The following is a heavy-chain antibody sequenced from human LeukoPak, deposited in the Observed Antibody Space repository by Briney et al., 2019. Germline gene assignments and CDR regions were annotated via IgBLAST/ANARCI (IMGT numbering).Heavy chain of an antibody. V-gene: IGHV4-39*01. CDR1: GGSISSTTYY. CDR3: ARRPRRVGNWFDP. D-gene: IGHD1-26*01. J-gene: IGHJ5*02. CDR2: IYYSGST. Sequence: SETLSLTCIVSGGSISSTTYYWGWIRQPPGKGLEWIGSIYYSGSTYYNPSLKSRVTISVDTSKNQFSLKLSSVTAADTAVYYCARRPRRVGNWFDPWGQGTLVTVSS.